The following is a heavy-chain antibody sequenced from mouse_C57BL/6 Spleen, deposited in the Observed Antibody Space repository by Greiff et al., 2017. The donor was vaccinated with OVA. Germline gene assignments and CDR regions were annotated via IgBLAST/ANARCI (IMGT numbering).Heavy chain of an antibody. CDR2: ISSGSSTI. CDR1: GFTFSDYG. V-gene: IGHV5-17*01. CDR3: ARGGNSRYFDV. J-gene: IGHJ1*03. D-gene: IGHD2-1*01. Sequence: EVKLMESGGGLVKPGGSLKLSCAASGFTFSDYGMHWVRQAPEKGLEWVAYISSGSSTIYYADTVKGRFTISRDTAKNTLFLQMTSLRSEDTAMYYWARGGNSRYFDVWGTGTTVTVSS.